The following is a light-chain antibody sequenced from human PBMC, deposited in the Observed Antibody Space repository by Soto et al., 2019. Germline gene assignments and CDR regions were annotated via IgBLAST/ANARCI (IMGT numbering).Light chain of an antibody. Sequence: QTVVTQPPSVSAAPGQRVSISCSGSSSSIGTHYVAWYQQVPGTPPKLLFYDNNKRPSGTPDRFSGSKSGTSATLGITGLQTGDEADYYCGTWDTGLVWVFGGGTKLTVL. CDR3: GTWDTGLVWV. CDR2: DNN. V-gene: IGLV1-51*01. CDR1: SSSIGTHY. J-gene: IGLJ3*02.